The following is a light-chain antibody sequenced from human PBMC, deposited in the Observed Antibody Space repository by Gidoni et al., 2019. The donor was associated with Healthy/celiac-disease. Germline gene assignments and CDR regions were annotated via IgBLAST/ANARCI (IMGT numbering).Light chain of an antibody. V-gene: IGKV3-15*01. CDR3: QQYNNWPPGA. CDR1: QSVSSN. Sequence: IVITQSPATLSVSPGEKATLPCRASQSVSSNLAWYQQKPGPAPRRLIYGAAPRATGIPARCSGSGCGTEFTLTISSLQSEDVAVDYCQQYNNWPPGAFGGGTKVEIK. J-gene: IGKJ4*02. CDR2: GAA.